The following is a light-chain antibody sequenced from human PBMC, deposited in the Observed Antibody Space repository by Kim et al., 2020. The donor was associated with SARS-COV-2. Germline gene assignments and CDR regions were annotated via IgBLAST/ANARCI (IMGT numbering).Light chain of an antibody. J-gene: IGLJ2*01. CDR3: CSYAGYYTLI. CDR2: DIN. Sequence: QSALTQPRSVSGSPGQSLTISCTGTSRDVGGYTYVSWFQHHPGKAPKLMLFDINKRPSGVPDRFSGSKSGNTASLTISGLQAEDEADYYCCSYAGYYTLIFGGGTQLTVL. CDR1: SRDVGGYTY. V-gene: IGLV2-11*01.